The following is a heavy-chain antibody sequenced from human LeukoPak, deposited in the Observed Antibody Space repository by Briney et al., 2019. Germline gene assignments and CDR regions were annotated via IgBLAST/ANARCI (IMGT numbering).Heavy chain of an antibody. Sequence: GASVKVSCKASGYTFASYDINWVRQAPGQGPEWMGWISPNSGTNYAKRFQGRVTMTRDTSITTAYMELTRLRSEDTAVYYCARGKMNGDDFDYWGQGTRVTVSS. V-gene: IGHV1-2*02. CDR3: ARGKMNGDDFDY. CDR1: GYTFASYD. D-gene: IGHD4-17*01. J-gene: IGHJ4*02. CDR2: ISPNSGT.